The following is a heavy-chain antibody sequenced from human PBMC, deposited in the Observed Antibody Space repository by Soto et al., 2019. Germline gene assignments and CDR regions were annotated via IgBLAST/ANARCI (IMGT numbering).Heavy chain of an antibody. D-gene: IGHD6-13*01. CDR2: IIPYYNTL. V-gene: IGHV1-69*13. J-gene: IGHJ4*02. CDR1: EGTFNSYA. CDR3: ASGASRWYPYFFDS. Sequence: SVKVSCKASEGTFNSYAIAWVRQAPGQGLEWVGGIIPYYNTLNYAQKFQDRVTITADDSTNTVYMELSSLRSDDTAVYFCASGASRWYPYFFDSWAQGTLVTVS.